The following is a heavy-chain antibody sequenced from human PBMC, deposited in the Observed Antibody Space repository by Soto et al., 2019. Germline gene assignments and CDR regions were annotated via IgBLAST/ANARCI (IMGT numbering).Heavy chain of an antibody. CDR3: ARVTGYSYTP. CDR2: IFYSGSA. CDR1: GGSISSSSYY. J-gene: IGHJ5*02. D-gene: IGHD5-18*01. Sequence: TLSLTCTFSGGSISSSSYYWGWIRQPPERGLQWIGHIFYSGSAYYNPSLKSRVTMSVDTSKNQFSLKLNSVTAADTAVYYCARVTGYSYTPWSQGTLVTVSS. V-gene: IGHV4-39*01.